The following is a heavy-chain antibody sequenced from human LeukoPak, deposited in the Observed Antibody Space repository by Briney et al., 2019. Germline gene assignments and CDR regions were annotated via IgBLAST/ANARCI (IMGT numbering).Heavy chain of an antibody. Sequence: GGSLRLSCAASGFTFDDYAMHWVRQAPGKGLEWVSGISWNSGSIGYADSVKGRFTISRDNAKNSLYLQMNSLRAEDMALYYCARDSGSFDYWGQGTLVTVSS. CDR1: GFTFDDYA. J-gene: IGHJ4*02. D-gene: IGHD3-10*01. CDR3: ARDSGSFDY. CDR2: ISWNSGSI. V-gene: IGHV3-9*03.